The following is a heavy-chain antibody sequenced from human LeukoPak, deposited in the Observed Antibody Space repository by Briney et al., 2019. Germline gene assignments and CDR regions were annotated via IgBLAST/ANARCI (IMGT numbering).Heavy chain of an antibody. V-gene: IGHV3-23*01. D-gene: IGHD2-2*02. CDR1: GFTFSSYA. CDR2: IRGRGDNT. Sequence: PGGSLRLSCAASGFTFSSYAMSWVRQAPGKGLEWVSSIRGRGDNTYYADSVEGRFTISRDNSKNTLYLQMNSLRAEDTAVCYCAKDDEGGCSSTSCYKWFDPWGQGTLVTVSS. CDR3: AKDDEGGCSSTSCYKWFDP. J-gene: IGHJ5*02.